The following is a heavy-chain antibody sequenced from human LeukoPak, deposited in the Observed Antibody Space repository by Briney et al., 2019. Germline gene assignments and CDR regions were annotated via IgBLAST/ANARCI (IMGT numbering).Heavy chain of an antibody. D-gene: IGHD6-13*01. Sequence: SETLSLTCTVSGGSISSYYWNWMRQPRGVGLVWIGYIYYSGSTNYNPSRKSRVTISVDTSKNQFSLQLSSVTATNTAVYYCARGILEAARTIWDYWGQGTLVTVSS. J-gene: IGHJ4*02. CDR1: GGSISSYY. V-gene: IGHV4-59*01. CDR2: IYYSGST. CDR3: ARGILEAARTIWDY.